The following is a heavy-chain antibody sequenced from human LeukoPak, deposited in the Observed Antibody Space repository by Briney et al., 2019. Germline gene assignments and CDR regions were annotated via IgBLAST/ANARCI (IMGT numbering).Heavy chain of an antibody. Sequence: ASVKVSCKASGYTFTSYDINWVRQATGQGLEWMGWMNPNSGNIGYAQKFQGRVTMTRNTSISTAHMELSSLRSEDTAVYYCARGGSGWLPFDYWGQGTLVTVSS. V-gene: IGHV1-8*01. CDR3: ARGGSGWLPFDY. D-gene: IGHD6-19*01. CDR2: MNPNSGNI. J-gene: IGHJ4*02. CDR1: GYTFTSYD.